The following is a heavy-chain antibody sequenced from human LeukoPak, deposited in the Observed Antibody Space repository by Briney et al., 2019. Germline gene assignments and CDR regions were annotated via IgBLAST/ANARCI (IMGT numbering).Heavy chain of an antibody. J-gene: IGHJ4*02. Sequence: GASVKVSCKASGYTFTGYYMHWVRQSPGQALEWMGWINPNSGGTNYAQKFQGRVTMTRDTSISTAYMELSRLRSDDTAVYCCARVVGGHSSGWLGLNYWGQGTLVTVSS. D-gene: IGHD6-19*01. CDR2: INPNSGGT. CDR3: ARVVGGHSSGWLGLNY. V-gene: IGHV1-2*02. CDR1: GYTFTGYY.